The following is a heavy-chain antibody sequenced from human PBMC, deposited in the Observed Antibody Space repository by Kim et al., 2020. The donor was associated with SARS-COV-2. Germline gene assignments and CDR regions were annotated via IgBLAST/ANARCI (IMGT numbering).Heavy chain of an antibody. CDR3: ARGPHGHSEGMDV. CDR2: INTYNGNS. D-gene: IGHD5-18*01. V-gene: IGHV1-18*01. Sequence: ASVKVSCKASGYPFTSYFIAWVRQAPGQGLEWMGWINTYNGNSNSAQTLQDRVTMTTDTSTSTAYMELRSLRFDDTAVYYCARGPHGHSEGMDVWGQGTTITVSS. CDR1: GYPFTSYF. J-gene: IGHJ6*02.